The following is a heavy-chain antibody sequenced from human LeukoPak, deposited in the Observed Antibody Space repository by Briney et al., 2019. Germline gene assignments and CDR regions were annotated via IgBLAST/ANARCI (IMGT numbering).Heavy chain of an antibody. J-gene: IGHJ6*03. CDR3: ARTTGTSHRPYYYYYYMDV. V-gene: IGHV4-34*01. D-gene: IGHD4-17*01. CDR2: INHSGST. CDR1: GGSFSGYY. Sequence: SETLSLTCAVYGGSFSGYYWSWIRQPPGKGLEWIGEINHSGSTNYNPSLKSRVTISVDTSKNQFSLKLSSVTAADTAVYYCARTTGTSHRPYYYYYYMDVWGKGTTVTVSS.